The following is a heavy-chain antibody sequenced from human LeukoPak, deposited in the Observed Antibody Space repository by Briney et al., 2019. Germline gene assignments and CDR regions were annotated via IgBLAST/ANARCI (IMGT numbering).Heavy chain of an antibody. CDR3: ARVMSGSGSKYFDY. Sequence: GGSLRLSCAASGFTLSSFPMQWVRQVPGKGLEYVSAISSTGETSYYANSVKDRFTISRDNSKNTLHLQMGSLRAEDMGVYYCARVMSGSGSKYFDYWGQGTLVTVSS. J-gene: IGHJ4*02. CDR2: ISSTGETS. CDR1: GFTLSSFP. D-gene: IGHD3-10*01. V-gene: IGHV3-64*01.